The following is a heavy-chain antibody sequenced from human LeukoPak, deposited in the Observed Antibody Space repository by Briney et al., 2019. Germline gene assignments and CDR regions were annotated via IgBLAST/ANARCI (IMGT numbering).Heavy chain of an antibody. V-gene: IGHV3-48*02. CDR2: ISSSSFTI. Sequence: GGSLRLSCEASGFTFSRNWMHWVRQAPGKGPEWLSYISSSSFTIYYADSVKGRFTISRDDAKNSLFLEMNSLRDEDTAVYFCARELMGFYYYGMDIWGQGTTVTVSS. CDR1: GFTFSRNW. CDR3: ARELMGFYYYGMDI. J-gene: IGHJ6*02. D-gene: IGHD2-8*01.